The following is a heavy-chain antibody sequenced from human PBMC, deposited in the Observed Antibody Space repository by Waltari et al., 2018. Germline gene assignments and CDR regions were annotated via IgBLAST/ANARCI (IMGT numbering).Heavy chain of an antibody. J-gene: IGHJ5*02. CDR2: MNPKNTKT. CDR1: GYNFISHD. CDR3: ARDGALTAAPFRWFDT. D-gene: IGHD6-13*01. V-gene: IGHV1-8*01. Sequence: QVQLVQSGAEMRRPGASVKVSCKASGYNFISHDINWVRQAPGQGLEWVGWMNPKNTKTGAAHKFQGRITMTRNTSTNTAYMELTSLKSDDTAVYYCARDGALTAAPFRWFDTWGQGTLVTVSS.